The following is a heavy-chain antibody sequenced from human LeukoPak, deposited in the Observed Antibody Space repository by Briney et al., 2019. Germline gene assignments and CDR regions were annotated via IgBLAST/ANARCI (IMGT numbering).Heavy chain of an antibody. Sequence: PGGSLRLSCAASGFTFSSYAMSWVRQTPGKGLAWVSVIVDTGGSTYYADSVEGRFTISRDISKNTLYLQMNSLRVEDTAVYYCAKARGFGDYSFDYWGQGTLVTVSS. V-gene: IGHV3-23*01. D-gene: IGHD4-17*01. CDR2: IVDTGGST. J-gene: IGHJ4*02. CDR1: GFTFSSYA. CDR3: AKARGFGDYSFDY.